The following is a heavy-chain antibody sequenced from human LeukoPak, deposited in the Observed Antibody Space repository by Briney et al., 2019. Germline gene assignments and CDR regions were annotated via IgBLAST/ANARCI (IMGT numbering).Heavy chain of an antibody. CDR3: AREWTGFDY. CDR1: GFAFSSHA. V-gene: IGHV3-30*14. D-gene: IGHD3/OR15-3a*01. CDR2: ISYDGSNK. Sequence: GGSLRLSCAASGFAFSSHAMHWVRQAPGRGLGWVAVISYDGSNKYYADSVEGRFTISRDNSKNTLYLQMNSLRAEDTAVYYCAREWTGFDYWGQGTLVTVSS. J-gene: IGHJ4*02.